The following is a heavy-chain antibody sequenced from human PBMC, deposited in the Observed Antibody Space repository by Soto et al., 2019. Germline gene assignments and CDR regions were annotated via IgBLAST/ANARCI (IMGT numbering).Heavy chain of an antibody. Sequence: QVQLVQSGAEVTKPGSSVKVSCKASGGTFSSYSINWVRQAPGQGLEWMGGIIPIFGTANYAQKFQGRVTITADESTSTAHMELSSLRNEDTAVYYCARPFQSWPGGWYFDLWGRGTLVTVSS. D-gene: IGHD3-16*01. V-gene: IGHV1-69*01. CDR3: ARPFQSWPGGWYFDL. CDR1: GGTFSSYS. J-gene: IGHJ2*01. CDR2: IIPIFGTA.